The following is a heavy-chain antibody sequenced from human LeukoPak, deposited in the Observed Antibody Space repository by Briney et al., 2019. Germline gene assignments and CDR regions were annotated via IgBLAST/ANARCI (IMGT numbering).Heavy chain of an antibody. CDR1: GFTVSSNY. V-gene: IGHV3-53*01. CDR2: IYSGGST. J-gene: IGHJ4*02. Sequence: GGSLKLSCAASGFTVSSNYMSWVRQAPGKGLEWVSVIYSGGSTYYADSVKGRFTISRDNSKNTLYLQMNSLRAEDTAVYYCARVRYYDFWSGPRAPYFDYWGQGTLVTVSS. CDR3: ARVRYYDFWSGPRAPYFDY. D-gene: IGHD3-3*01.